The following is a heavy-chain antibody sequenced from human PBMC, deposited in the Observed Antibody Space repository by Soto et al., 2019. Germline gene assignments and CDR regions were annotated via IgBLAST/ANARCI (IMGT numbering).Heavy chain of an antibody. CDR1: RGIFSTYA. D-gene: IGHD3-10*01. Sequence: QVQVIQSGAEVKKPGSSVKVSCQVSRGIFSTYAISWLRQAPGQGLEWMGGIIPIFGTPNYAQNFQGRVTMTADESTSTAYMELSGLRYEDTAVYYCARDRDDYGSGNYYTRIDFWGHGTLVTVSS. CDR3: ARDRDDYGSGNYYTRIDF. V-gene: IGHV1-69*01. CDR2: IIPIFGTP. J-gene: IGHJ4*01.